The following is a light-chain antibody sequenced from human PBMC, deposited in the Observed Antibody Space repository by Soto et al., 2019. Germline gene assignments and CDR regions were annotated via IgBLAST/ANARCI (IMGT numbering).Light chain of an antibody. Sequence: QSVLTQPPSVSGAPGQRVTISCTGSSSNIGAGYDVHWYQRLPGTAPKLLIYGNSNRPSGVPDRFYGSKSGTSASLAITGLQAEDEADYYCQSYDSSLSGSRVFGTGTKLTVL. CDR1: SSNIGAGYD. CDR3: QSYDSSLSGSRV. J-gene: IGLJ1*01. CDR2: GNS. V-gene: IGLV1-40*01.